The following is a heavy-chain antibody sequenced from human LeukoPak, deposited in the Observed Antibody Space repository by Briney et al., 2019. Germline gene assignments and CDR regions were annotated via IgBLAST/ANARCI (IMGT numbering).Heavy chain of an antibody. V-gene: IGHV1-18*01. CDR2: ISAYNGNT. J-gene: IGHJ4*02. CDR3: ARDGYCSSTSCLRPYYFDY. CDR1: GYTFTSYG. Sequence: ASVKVSCKASGYTFTSYGISWVRQAPGQGLEWMGWISAYNGNTNYAQKLQGRVTMTTDTSTSTAYMELRRLRSDDTAVYYCARDGYCSSTSCLRPYYFDYWDQGTLVTVSS. D-gene: IGHD2-2*01.